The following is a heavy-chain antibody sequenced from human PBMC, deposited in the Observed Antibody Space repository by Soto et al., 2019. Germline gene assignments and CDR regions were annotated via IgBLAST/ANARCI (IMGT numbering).Heavy chain of an antibody. CDR1: GFTFSDYY. CDR3: ARGSDYMGGRVDY. V-gene: IGHV3-11*01. CDR2: ISSSVI. D-gene: IGHD4-4*01. Sequence: GGSLRLSCAASGFTFSDYYMSWIRQAPGKGLEWVSYISSSVIYYADSVRGRFTISRDNGKNSLFLQMNSLRAEDTAVYYCARGSDYMGGRVDYWGQGTLVTVSS. J-gene: IGHJ4*02.